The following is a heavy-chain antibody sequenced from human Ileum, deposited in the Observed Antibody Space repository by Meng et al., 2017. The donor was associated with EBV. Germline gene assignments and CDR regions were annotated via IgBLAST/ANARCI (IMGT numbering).Heavy chain of an antibody. V-gene: IGHV3-21*01. D-gene: IGHD2-21*01. CDR3: TRGINNDF. J-gene: IGHJ4*02. Sequence: EVNLVEAGGGLVKPGGSLRLSCTASGFTFSAYTMNWVRQAPGKGLEWVSSISGSSTYLYYAESLKGRFTISRDNAKNSLYLQMTSLRAEDTAVYYCTRGINNDFWGQGTLVTVSS. CDR2: ISGSSTYL. CDR1: GFTFSAYT.